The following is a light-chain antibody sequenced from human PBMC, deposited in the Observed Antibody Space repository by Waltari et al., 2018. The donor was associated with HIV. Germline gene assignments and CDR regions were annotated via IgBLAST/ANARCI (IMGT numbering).Light chain of an antibody. CDR2: WAS. V-gene: IGKV4-1*01. CDR1: QIVFYSPNNKNY. Sequence: DIVMTQSPDSLVVSLGERATINCNSSQIVFYSPNNKNYLAWYQQKPGQPPKLLLYWASTRESGVPDRFSGSGSGTDFTLTISSLQAEDVAVYYCQQYYSTPYTFGQGTKLEIK. J-gene: IGKJ2*01. CDR3: QQYYSTPYT.